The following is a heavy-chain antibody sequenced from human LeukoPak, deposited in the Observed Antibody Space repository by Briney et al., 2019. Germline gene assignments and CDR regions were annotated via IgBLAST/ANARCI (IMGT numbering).Heavy chain of an antibody. CDR1: GYSFTCYY. J-gene: IGHJ4*02. CDR3: ARDGGGYFSYYFDY. CDR2: INPNSGGT. V-gene: IGHV1-2*06. D-gene: IGHD2-21*02. Sequence: ASVKVSCKASGYSFTCYYMNWVRQAPGQGLEWMGRINPNSGGTNYAQKFQGRVTMTRDTSISTAYMELSRLRSDDTAVYYCARDGGGYFSYYFDYWGQGTLVTVSS.